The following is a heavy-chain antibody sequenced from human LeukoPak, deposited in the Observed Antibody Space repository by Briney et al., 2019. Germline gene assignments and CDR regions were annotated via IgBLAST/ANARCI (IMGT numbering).Heavy chain of an antibody. Sequence: GGSLRPSCAASGFSFRDFWMTWVRQAPGKGLEWVANINQGGSVKYYVDSVKGRFTISRDDAESSLYVQMNSLRDEDTAVYYCARFGYSGWNLEYWGQGTLVTVSS. CDR1: GFSFRDFW. CDR2: INQGGSVK. D-gene: IGHD5-12*01. J-gene: IGHJ4*02. V-gene: IGHV3-7*01. CDR3: ARFGYSGWNLEY.